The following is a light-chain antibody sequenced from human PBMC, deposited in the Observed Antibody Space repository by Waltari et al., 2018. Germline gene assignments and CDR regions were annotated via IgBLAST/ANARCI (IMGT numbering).Light chain of an antibody. J-gene: IGLJ3*02. V-gene: IGLV2-23*01. Sequence: QSALTQPASVSGSPGQSITISCTGTSSDVGSYDLVSCPQHHPGKAPKLMIYEATQRPSGGSDLFSGSKSGNTASRTISGLQAEDEADYYCCSYVGDVTWVFGGGTKLTVL. CDR3: CSYVGDVTWV. CDR2: EAT. CDR1: SSDVGSYDL.